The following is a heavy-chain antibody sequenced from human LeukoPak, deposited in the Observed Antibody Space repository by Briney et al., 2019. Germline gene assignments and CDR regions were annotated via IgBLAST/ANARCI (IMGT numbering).Heavy chain of an antibody. Sequence: PGGSLRLSCGGSGFILSDYRMDWVRQAPGKGLEWVSLITTTGDTKYYADSVKGRFTISRDNAKNSLYLQMNSLRVDDTAVYYCARISGRGTYSGVLDKWGQGTLVTVSS. V-gene: IGHV3-48*04. CDR1: GFILSDYR. CDR2: ITTTGDTK. J-gene: IGHJ4*02. CDR3: ARISGRGTYSGVLDK. D-gene: IGHD3-10*01.